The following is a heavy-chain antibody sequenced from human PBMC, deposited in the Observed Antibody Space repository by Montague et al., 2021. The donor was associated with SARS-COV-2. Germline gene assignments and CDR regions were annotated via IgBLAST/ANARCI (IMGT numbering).Heavy chain of an antibody. D-gene: IGHD3-9*01. CDR2: ISYVGSNQ. Sequence: SLRLSCAASGFTFSSHAMHWVRQAPGKGLEWVAVISYVGSNQYYADSVKGRFTISRDNSKNTLYLQMSSLRAEDTAVYYCARPSYYDILTGNGGLEYWGQGTLVTVSS. V-gene: IGHV3-30*04. J-gene: IGHJ4*02. CDR1: GFTFSSHA. CDR3: ARPSYYDILTGNGGLEY.